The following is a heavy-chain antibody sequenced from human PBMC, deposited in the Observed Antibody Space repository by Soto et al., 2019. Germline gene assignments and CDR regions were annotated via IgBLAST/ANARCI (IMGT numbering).Heavy chain of an antibody. CDR1: GFTFSTYS. Sequence: GGSLRLSCAASGFTFSTYSMNWVRQAPGKGLEWISYITSSSTTIFYADSVKGRFTISRDNAKNSLYLQMNSLRDEDTSVYYCARDNGIAGSFDPWGQGTLVTVS. V-gene: IGHV3-48*02. J-gene: IGHJ5*02. CDR2: ITSSSTTI. CDR3: ARDNGIAGSFDP. D-gene: IGHD6-13*01.